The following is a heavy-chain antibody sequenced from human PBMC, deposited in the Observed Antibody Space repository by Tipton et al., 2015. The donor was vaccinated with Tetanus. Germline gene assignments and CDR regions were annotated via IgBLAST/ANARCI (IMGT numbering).Heavy chain of an antibody. J-gene: IGHJ4*02. D-gene: IGHD5-18*01. CDR3: ARWVTGYSYGAFDY. Sequence: TLSLTCTVSGGSISSYYWSWIRQPPGKGLEWIGYIYYSGSTYYNPSLKSRVTISVDTSKNQFSLKLSSVTAADTAVYYCARWVTGYSYGAFDYWGQGTLVTVSS. V-gene: IGHV4-59*04. CDR1: GGSISSYY. CDR2: IYYSGST.